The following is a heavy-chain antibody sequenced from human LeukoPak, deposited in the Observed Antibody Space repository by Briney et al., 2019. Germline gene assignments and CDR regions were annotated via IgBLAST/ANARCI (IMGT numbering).Heavy chain of an antibody. CDR2: INHSGST. V-gene: IGHV4-34*01. CDR1: GGSFSGYY. D-gene: IGHD3-10*01. J-gene: IGHJ3*02. Sequence: PSETLSLTCAVYGGSFSGYYWSWIRQPPGKGLEWIGEINHSGSTNYNPSLKSRVTISVDTSKNHFSLKLSSVTAADTAVYYCARGRRVRGVIISAFDIWGQGTMVTVSS. CDR3: ARGRRVRGVIISAFDI.